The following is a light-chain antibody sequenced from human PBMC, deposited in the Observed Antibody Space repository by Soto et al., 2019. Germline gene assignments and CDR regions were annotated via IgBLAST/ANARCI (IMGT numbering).Light chain of an antibody. CDR1: QSISSSY. J-gene: IGKJ2*01. V-gene: IGKV3-20*01. Sequence: EIVLTQSPGTLSLSPGERATLSCRASQSISSSYLAWYQQKPGQAPRLLIYAASSRATGIPDRFSGSGSGPDFTFTSSRLEPEDFSVYYCQQYGSALYTFGQGTQLEIK. CDR3: QQYGSALYT. CDR2: AAS.